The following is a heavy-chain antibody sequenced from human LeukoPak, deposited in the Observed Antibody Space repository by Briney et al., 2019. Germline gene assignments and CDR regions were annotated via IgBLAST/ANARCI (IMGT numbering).Heavy chain of an antibody. Sequence: SETLSHTCTVSGGSISSYYWSWIRQPPGKGLEWIGYIYYSGSTNYNPSLKSRVTISVDTSKNQFSLKLSSVTAADTAVYYCARVRDEYGDYPGGFDIWGQGTMVTVSS. V-gene: IGHV4-59*01. CDR1: GGSISSYY. J-gene: IGHJ3*02. D-gene: IGHD4-17*01. CDR3: ARVRDEYGDYPGGFDI. CDR2: IYYSGST.